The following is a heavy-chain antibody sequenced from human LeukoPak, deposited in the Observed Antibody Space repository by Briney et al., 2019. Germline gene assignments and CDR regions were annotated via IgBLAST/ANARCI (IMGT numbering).Heavy chain of an antibody. CDR1: GGSFSGYY. CDR3: ARARDYDSSGYYDS. J-gene: IGHJ5*01. CDR2: INHSGST. V-gene: IGHV4-34*01. D-gene: IGHD3-22*01. Sequence: PSETLSLTCAVYGGSFSGYYWSWIRQTPEEGLEWIGEINHSGSTHYNPSLKSRVTISVDTSKNQFSLRLSSVTAADTAVYYCARARDYDSSGYYDSWGQGTLVTVSS.